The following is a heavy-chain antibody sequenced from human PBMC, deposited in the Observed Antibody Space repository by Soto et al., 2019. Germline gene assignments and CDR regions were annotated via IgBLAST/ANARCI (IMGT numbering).Heavy chain of an antibody. CDR1: AGAFSSYS. D-gene: IGHD3-22*01. V-gene: IGHV1-69*06. CDR2: IVAIVGTT. J-gene: IGHJ4*02. Sequence: QVQLVQSGTEVKKPGSSVKVSCKASAGAFSSYSITWVRQAPGQGLEWVGGIVAIVGTTNYAQKFQDRVSITADKSTNTVYMDVSGLTYEDTAVYYCAATTQFYDTRGYCLKGGQGTLVSVSS. CDR3: AATTQFYDTRGYCLK.